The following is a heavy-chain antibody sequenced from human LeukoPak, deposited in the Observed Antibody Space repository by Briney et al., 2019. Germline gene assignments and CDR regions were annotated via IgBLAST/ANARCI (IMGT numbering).Heavy chain of an antibody. J-gene: IGHJ3*02. Sequence: SETLSLTCTVSGGSISSYYWSWIRQPPGKGLEWIGYIYYSGSTNYNPSLKSRVTISVDTSKNQFSLKLSSVTAADTAVYYCARGSWYSSSWDVDAFDIWGQGTMVTVSS. CDR2: IYYSGST. V-gene: IGHV4-59*01. CDR1: GGSISSYY. D-gene: IGHD6-13*01. CDR3: ARGSWYSSSWDVDAFDI.